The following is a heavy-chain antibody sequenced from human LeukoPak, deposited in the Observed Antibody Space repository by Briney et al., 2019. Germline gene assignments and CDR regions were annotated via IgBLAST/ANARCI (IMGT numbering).Heavy chain of an antibody. CDR3: ARHPEQSSGY. CDR1: GYSFTSYW. D-gene: IGHD6-19*01. CDR2: IDPSDSYT. J-gene: IGHJ4*02. V-gene: IGHV5-10-1*01. Sequence: GESLKISCKVSGYSFTSYWISWVRQMTGKGLEWMGRIDPSDSYTNYSPSFQGHVTISADKSISTAYLQWSSLKASDTAMYYCARHPEQSSGYWGQGTLVTVSS.